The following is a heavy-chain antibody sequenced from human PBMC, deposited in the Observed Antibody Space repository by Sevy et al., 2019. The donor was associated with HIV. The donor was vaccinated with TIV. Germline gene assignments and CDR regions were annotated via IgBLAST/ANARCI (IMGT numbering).Heavy chain of an antibody. J-gene: IGHJ6*02. Sequence: SKTLSLTCTVSGGSISSYYWSWIRQPPGKGLDWIGYIYYTGSTNYNPSLKSRVTISVDTTKNQVSLKLRSVTAADTAVYFCAREGRGNGLDVWGQGTTVTVSS. CDR3: AREGRGNGLDV. V-gene: IGHV4-59*01. CDR1: GGSISSYY. CDR2: IYYTGST.